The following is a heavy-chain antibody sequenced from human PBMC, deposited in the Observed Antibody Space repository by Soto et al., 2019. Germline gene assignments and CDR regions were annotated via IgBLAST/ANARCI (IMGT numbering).Heavy chain of an antibody. Sequence: PSETLSLTCAVSGVSVTNGDYYWSWMRQSPGKGLEWIGNIYYSETTNYNPSLNSRLTISIDTSRNQFSLQLTSLTAADTAIYYCARPRRGGSWFDPWGQGTLVTVSS. J-gene: IGHJ5*02. V-gene: IGHV4-30-4*01. CDR1: GVSVTNGDYY. CDR2: IYYSETT. CDR3: ARPRRGGSWFDP.